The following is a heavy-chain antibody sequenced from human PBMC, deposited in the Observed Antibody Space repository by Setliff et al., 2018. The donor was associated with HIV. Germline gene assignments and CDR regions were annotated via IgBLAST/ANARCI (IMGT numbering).Heavy chain of an antibody. V-gene: IGHV3-30*04. J-gene: IGHJ1*01. CDR3: ARGVFLYADRYQGEYFPH. CDR1: GFTFNTCA. Sequence: GGSLRLSCAGSGFTFNTCAMNWVRQAPGKGLEWVAVISYDGNIKYYADSVKGRFTISRDNSKNTLSLQMNSLRGEDTAVYFCARGVFLYADRYQGEYFPHWGQGTLVTVSS. CDR2: ISYDGNIK. D-gene: IGHD3-16*02.